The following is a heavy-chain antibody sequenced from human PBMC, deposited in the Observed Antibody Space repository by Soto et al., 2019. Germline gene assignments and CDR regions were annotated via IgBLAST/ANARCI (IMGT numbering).Heavy chain of an antibody. J-gene: IGHJ4*02. CDR1: GFTFSDHY. CDR2: ISTSSSYT. Sequence: QVQLVESGGGLVKPGGSLRLSCVASGFTFSDHYMTWIRQAPGKGLEWLSYISTSSSYTNYADSVKGRCTISRDNAMNSLYLQMNSLRAEDTAVYYCASLRLTGYFDYWGQGTLVTVSS. CDR3: ASLRLTGYFDY. V-gene: IGHV3-11*05.